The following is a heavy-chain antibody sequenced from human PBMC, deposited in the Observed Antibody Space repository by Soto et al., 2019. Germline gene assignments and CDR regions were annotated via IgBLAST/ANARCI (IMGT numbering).Heavy chain of an antibody. D-gene: IGHD3-3*01. J-gene: IGHJ4*02. CDR3: AKDRAWGSGYLDFDY. CDR1: GFTFSSYS. CDR2: ISNDGSNK. V-gene: IGHV3-30*02. Sequence: GGSLRLSCAASGFTFSSYSMNWVRQAPGKGLEWVADISNDGSNKYYADSVKGRFTISRDNSKNTLYLQMNSLRAEDTAVYYCAKDRAWGSGYLDFDYWGQGTLVTVSS.